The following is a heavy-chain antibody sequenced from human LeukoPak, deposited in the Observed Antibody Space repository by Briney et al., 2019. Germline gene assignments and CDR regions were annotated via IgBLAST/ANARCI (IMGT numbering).Heavy chain of an antibody. J-gene: IGHJ5*02. D-gene: IGHD6-13*01. CDR2: ITSSSRYI. V-gene: IGHV3-21*01. CDR3: ASRSSSWYDMGNWFDP. CDR1: GFTFSSYS. Sequence: GGSLRLSCAASGFTFSSYSMNWVRQAPGKGLEWVSSITSSSRYIYYADSVKGRFTISRDNAKNSLYLQMNSLRAEDTAVYYCASRSSSWYDMGNWFDPWGQGTLVIVSS.